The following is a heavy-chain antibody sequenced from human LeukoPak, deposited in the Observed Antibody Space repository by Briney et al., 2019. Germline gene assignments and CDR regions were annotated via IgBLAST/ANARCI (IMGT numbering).Heavy chain of an antibody. Sequence: PSETLSLTCTVAGDSLIYWTWMRQPPGKALEWIGVIYNHGRTEYNPSLRSRVTISVDPSKNQVSLNVRSVTAADTAVYYCARGLAGAASGAIYFDLWSRGTLVTVSS. CDR3: ARGLAGAASGAIYFDL. V-gene: IGHV4-59*01. CDR1: GDSLIY. J-gene: IGHJ2*01. CDR2: IYNHGRT. D-gene: IGHD2-15*01.